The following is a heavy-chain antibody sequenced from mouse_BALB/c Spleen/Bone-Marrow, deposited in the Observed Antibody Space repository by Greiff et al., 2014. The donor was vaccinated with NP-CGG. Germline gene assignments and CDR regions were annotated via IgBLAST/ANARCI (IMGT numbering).Heavy chain of an antibody. CDR1: GFTFSSFG. V-gene: IGHV5-17*02. Sequence: EVQLVESGGGLVQPGGSRKLSCVVSGFTFSSFGMHWVRQAPEKGLEWVAYLSSGSSTIYYTDTVKGRFTISRDDPKNTLFLQMTSLRSEDTAMYYCARSFYLGNYGYAMDYWGQGTSVTVTS. CDR3: ARSFYLGNYGYAMDY. D-gene: IGHD2-1*01. CDR2: LSSGSSTI. J-gene: IGHJ4*01.